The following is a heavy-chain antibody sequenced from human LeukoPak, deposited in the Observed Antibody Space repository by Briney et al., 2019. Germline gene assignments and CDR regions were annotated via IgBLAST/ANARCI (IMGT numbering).Heavy chain of an antibody. Sequence: GGSLRLSCAASGFTFDDYAMHWVRQAPGKGLELVSGTSWDSGSIGYADSVKGRFTISRDNAKNSLYLQMNSLRAEDMALYYCAKGRGGSVSYRLHDAFDIWGQGTMVSVSS. CDR2: TSWDSGSI. CDR3: AKGRGGSVSYRLHDAFDI. CDR1: GFTFDDYA. V-gene: IGHV3-9*03. J-gene: IGHJ3*02. D-gene: IGHD3-10*01.